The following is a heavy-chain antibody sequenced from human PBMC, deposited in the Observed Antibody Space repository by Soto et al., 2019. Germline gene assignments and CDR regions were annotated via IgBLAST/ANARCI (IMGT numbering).Heavy chain of an antibody. V-gene: IGHV3-48*03. CDR1: GFTFGTYE. CDR2: ISSSSSVI. CDR3: ARDQGIMDY. Sequence: GGSLRLSCAASGFTFGTYEMNWVRQAPGKGLEWLSYISSSSSVIKYADSVEGRFTISRDNAKNSLYLQMTSLRAEDTAVYYCARDQGIMDYWGQGTLVTVSS. J-gene: IGHJ4*02. D-gene: IGHD3-16*01.